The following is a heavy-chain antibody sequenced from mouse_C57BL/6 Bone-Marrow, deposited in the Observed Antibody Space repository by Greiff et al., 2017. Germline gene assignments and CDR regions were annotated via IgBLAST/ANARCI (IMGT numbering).Heavy chain of an antibody. CDR2: IYPGSGST. V-gene: IGHV1-55*01. CDR3: ARRNYSNWYFDV. J-gene: IGHJ1*03. D-gene: IGHD2-5*01. CDR1: GYTFTSYW. Sequence: QVQLQQPGAELVKPGASVKMSCKASGYTFTSYWITWVKQRPGQGLEWIGDIYPGSGSTNYNEKFKSKATLTVDTSSSTAYMQLSSLTSEDSAVYYCARRNYSNWYFDVWGTGTTGTVSS.